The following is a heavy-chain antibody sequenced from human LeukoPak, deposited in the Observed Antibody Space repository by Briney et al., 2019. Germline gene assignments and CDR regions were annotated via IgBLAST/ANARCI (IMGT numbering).Heavy chain of an antibody. CDR3: ARGHGDADAFDI. J-gene: IGHJ3*02. Sequence: ASVKVSCKASGYTFTSYYMHWVRQAPGQGLEWMGWINPNSGGTNYAQKFQGRVTMTRDTSISTAYMELSRLRSDDTAVYYCARGHGDADAFDIWGQGTMVTVSS. CDR2: INPNSGGT. V-gene: IGHV1-2*02. D-gene: IGHD3-10*01. CDR1: GYTFTSYY.